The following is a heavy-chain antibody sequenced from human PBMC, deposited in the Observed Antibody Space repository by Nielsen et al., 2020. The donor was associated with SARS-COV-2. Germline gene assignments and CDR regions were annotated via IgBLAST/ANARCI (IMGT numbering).Heavy chain of an antibody. CDR3: AKDIRGSMTTVTTGFDY. Sequence: SLKISCAASGFTFSSYAMSWVRQAPGKGLEWVSGISWNSGSIGYADSVKGRFTISRDNAKNSLYLQMNSLRAEDTALYYCAKDIRGSMTTVTTGFDYWGQGTLVTVSS. CDR1: GFTFSSYA. CDR2: ISWNSGSI. J-gene: IGHJ4*02. V-gene: IGHV3-9*01. D-gene: IGHD4-17*01.